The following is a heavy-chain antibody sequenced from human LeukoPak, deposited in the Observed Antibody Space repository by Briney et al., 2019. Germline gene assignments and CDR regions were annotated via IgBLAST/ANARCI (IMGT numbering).Heavy chain of an antibody. CDR1: GGSISSSSYY. D-gene: IGHD3-3*01. V-gene: IGHV4-39*07. CDR3: ARSPLDVMIPAFDI. J-gene: IGHJ3*02. CDR2: IYYSGST. Sequence: SETKSLSCTVSGGSISSSSYYWSWLRQPPGKGLEWIGSIYYSGSTYYNPSLKSRVTISVDTSKNQFSLKLSSVTAADTAVYYCARSPLDVMIPAFDIWGQGTMVTVSS.